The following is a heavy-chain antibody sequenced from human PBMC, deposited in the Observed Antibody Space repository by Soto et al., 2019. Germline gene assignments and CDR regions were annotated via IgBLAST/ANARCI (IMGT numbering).Heavy chain of an antibody. CDR1: GDSIGKNNHL. CDR3: ARDHSWFGELLTGHRYNWFDP. CDR2: IYHSGST. Sequence: PSETLSLTCTVSGDSIGKNNHLWAWVRQPPGKGLEWIGEIYHSGSTNYNPSLKSRVTISVDKSKNQFSLKLSSVTAADTAVYYCARDHSWFGELLTGHRYNWFDPWGQGTLVTVSS. V-gene: IGHV4-39*07. J-gene: IGHJ5*02. D-gene: IGHD3-10*01.